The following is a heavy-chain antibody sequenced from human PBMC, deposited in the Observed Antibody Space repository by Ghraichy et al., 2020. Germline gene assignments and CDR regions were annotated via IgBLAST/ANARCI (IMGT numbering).Heavy chain of an antibody. D-gene: IGHD2-2*01. Sequence: SETLSLTCGVHGGSFSGYYWSWIRQPPGKGLEWIGEINHSGSSNYNPSLKSRVTISVDTPKNQYSLKLSSVTAADTAVYYCARGYCTSARCTNWFDPWGQGTLVTVSS. V-gene: IGHV4-34*01. J-gene: IGHJ5*02. CDR2: INHSGSS. CDR3: ARGYCTSARCTNWFDP. CDR1: GGSFSGYY.